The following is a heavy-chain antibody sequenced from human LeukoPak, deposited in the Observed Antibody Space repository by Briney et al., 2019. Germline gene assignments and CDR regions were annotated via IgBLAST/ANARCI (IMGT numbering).Heavy chain of an antibody. V-gene: IGHV1-46*01. CDR1: GYTFTIYY. J-gene: IGHJ4*02. Sequence: ASVKVSCKASGYTFTIYYMHWVRQAPGQGLEWMGIINPSGGSTTSAQKFQGRVTMTRDTSTNTVYMELSSLRSEDTTVYYCARDSSSNSVDYWGQGTLVTASS. CDR3: ARDSSSNSVDY. CDR2: INPSGGST. D-gene: IGHD6-13*01.